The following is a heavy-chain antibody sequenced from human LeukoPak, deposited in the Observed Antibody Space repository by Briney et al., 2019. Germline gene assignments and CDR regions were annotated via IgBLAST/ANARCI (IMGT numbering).Heavy chain of an antibody. CDR1: GYTFTSYG. CDR3: ARDLELELNFNWFDP. V-gene: IGHV1-18*01. D-gene: IGHD1-7*01. Sequence: ASVKVSCKASGYTFTSYGISWVRQAPGQGLEGMGWISAYNGNTNYAQKLQGRVTMTTDTSTSTAYMELRSLRSDDTAVYYCARDLELELNFNWFDPWGQGTLVTVSS. J-gene: IGHJ5*02. CDR2: ISAYNGNT.